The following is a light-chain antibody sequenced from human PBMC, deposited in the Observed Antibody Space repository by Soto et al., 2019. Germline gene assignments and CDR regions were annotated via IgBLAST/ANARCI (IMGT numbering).Light chain of an antibody. V-gene: IGKV1-39*01. CDR3: QQSYSTPYT. CDR1: QSISSY. Sequence: DIQMTQSPSSLSASVGDRVTITCRASQSISSYLNWYQQKPGKAPKLLIYDASSLQSRVQSRFRGSGAGTDFSLTIRSMQPEDFATYYCQQSYSTPYTVGQGTKLEFK. CDR2: DAS. J-gene: IGKJ2*01.